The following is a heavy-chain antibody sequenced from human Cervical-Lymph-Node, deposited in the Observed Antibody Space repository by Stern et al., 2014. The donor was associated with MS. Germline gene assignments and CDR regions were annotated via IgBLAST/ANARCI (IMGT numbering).Heavy chain of an antibody. V-gene: IGHV3-74*02. CDR2: INHNGSGT. Sequence: EVQLVESGGGLVQPGGSLRLSCAASGFNFSSYWMHWVRQSPEKGLFLVSQINHNGSGTSYADSVKGGFSITRDNTKNMLYLRMTSLRAEDTAVYYCARGVGDYWGQGARVTVSS. D-gene: IGHD3-16*01. CDR3: ARGVGDY. CDR1: GFNFSSYW. J-gene: IGHJ4*02.